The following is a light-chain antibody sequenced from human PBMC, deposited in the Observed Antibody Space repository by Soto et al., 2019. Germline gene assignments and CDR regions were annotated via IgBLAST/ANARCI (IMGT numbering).Light chain of an antibody. CDR2: GAS. CDR1: QSVSTN. V-gene: IGKV3-15*01. J-gene: IGKJ5*01. CDR3: RQFKSYPIT. Sequence: EIVMTQSPATLSVSPGERATVSCRASQSVSTNLAWYQQKPGQAPRLLIYGASTRATGIPARFSGSGSGTEFTLTISSLQSEDFATYYCRQFKSYPITFGQGTRLEIK.